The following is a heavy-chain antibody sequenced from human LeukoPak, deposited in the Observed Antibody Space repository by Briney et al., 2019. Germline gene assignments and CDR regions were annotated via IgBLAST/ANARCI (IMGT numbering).Heavy chain of an antibody. CDR1: GFTFSSYA. CDR2: ISYDGSNK. V-gene: IGHV3-30-3*01. Sequence: QSGGSLRLSCAASGFTFSSYAMHWVRQAPGKGLEWVAVISYDGSNKYYADSVKGRFTISRDNSKNTLYLQMNSLRADDTAVYYCARDLNVDYLDDWGQGTLVTVSS. D-gene: IGHD1-1*01. CDR3: ARDLNVDYLDD. J-gene: IGHJ4*02.